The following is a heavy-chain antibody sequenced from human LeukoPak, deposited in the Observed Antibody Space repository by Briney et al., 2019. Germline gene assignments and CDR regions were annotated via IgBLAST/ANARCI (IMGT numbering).Heavy chain of an antibody. CDR1: GFTFSTFW. CDR3: AKDGGSGILY. D-gene: IGHD3-10*01. J-gene: IGHJ4*02. Sequence: AGSLRLSCAASGFTFSTFWMSWVRQAPGKGLEWVANINKEGSEKHYVDSVKGRFTISRDNAKNSLYLQMNSLRAEDTAIYYCAKDGGSGILYWGQGTLVTVSS. CDR2: INKEGSEK. V-gene: IGHV3-7*01.